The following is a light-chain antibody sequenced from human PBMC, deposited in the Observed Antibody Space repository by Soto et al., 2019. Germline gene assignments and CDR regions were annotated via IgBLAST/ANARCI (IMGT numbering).Light chain of an antibody. V-gene: IGKV1-27*01. Sequence: DIQMTQSPSSLSASVGDRVTITCRASQGLSSDLAWYQQKPGKVPKLLIYDASTLQSGVPSRFSGSGSGTDFTLTISSLQPEDVATYYCQKYNSVPLTFGGGTKVDIK. CDR3: QKYNSVPLT. CDR2: DAS. J-gene: IGKJ4*01. CDR1: QGLSSD.